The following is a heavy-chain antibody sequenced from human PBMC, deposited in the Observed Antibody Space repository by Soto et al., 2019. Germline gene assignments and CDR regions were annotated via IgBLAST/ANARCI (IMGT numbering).Heavy chain of an antibody. J-gene: IGHJ5*02. D-gene: IGHD3-3*01. V-gene: IGHV1-2*02. CDR2: INPHSGAT. CDR3: VRAPALCFSNWFDP. CDR1: GYIFSGND. Sequence: ASVKVSCKASGYIFSGNDIHWVRQAPGQGLEWLGWINPHSGATNYAQKFLGRVTMSADTSASTAYMELPRLKSAATALYYCVRAPALCFSNWFDPWGRGTLVTVSS.